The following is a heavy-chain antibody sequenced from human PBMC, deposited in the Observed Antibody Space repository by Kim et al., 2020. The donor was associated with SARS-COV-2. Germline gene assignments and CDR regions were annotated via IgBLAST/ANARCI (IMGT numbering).Heavy chain of an antibody. D-gene: IGHD1-26*01. Sequence: GGSLRLSCAASRFTFSDHYMDWVRQAPGKGLEWVGRTRNKANSYTTEYAASVKGRFTISRDDSKNSLFLQMNSLKTEDTAVYYCVRVGRGPGDYWGQGTLVTVSS. CDR3: VRVGRGPGDY. J-gene: IGHJ4*02. CDR2: TRNKANSYTT. V-gene: IGHV3-72*01. CDR1: RFTFSDHY.